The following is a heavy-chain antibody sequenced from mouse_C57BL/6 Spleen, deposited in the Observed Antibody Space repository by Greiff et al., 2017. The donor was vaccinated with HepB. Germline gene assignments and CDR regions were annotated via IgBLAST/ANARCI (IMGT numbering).Heavy chain of an antibody. V-gene: IGHV1-55*01. J-gene: IGHJ2*01. CDR1: GYTFTSYW. D-gene: IGHD1-1*01. Sequence: VQLQQSGAELVKPGASVKMSCKASGYTFTSYWITWVKQRPGQGLEWIGDIYPGSGSTNYNEKFKSKATLTVDTSSSTAYMQLSSLTSEDSAVYDCARDYGSSFLFDYWGQGTTLTVSS. CDR2: IYPGSGST. CDR3: ARDYGSSFLFDY.